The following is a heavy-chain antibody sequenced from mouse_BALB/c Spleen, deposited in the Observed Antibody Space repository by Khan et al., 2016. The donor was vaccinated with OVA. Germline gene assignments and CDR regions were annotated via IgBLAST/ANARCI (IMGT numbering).Heavy chain of an antibody. CDR3: ARDGSRYNYAMDY. D-gene: IGHD2-3*01. CDR1: GYSITSDYA. J-gene: IGHJ4*01. CDR2: ISYSGST. V-gene: IGHV3-2*02. Sequence: VQLKESGPGLVKPSQSLSLTCTVTGYSITSDYAWNWIRQFPGNKLDWMGYISYSGSTNYNPSLKSRISITRDTSKNQFFLPLNSVTTEDTATYYCARDGSRYNYAMDYWGQGTSVTVSS.